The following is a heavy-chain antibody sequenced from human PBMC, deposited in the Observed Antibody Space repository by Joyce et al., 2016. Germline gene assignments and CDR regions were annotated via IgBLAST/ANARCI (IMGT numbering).Heavy chain of an antibody. D-gene: IGHD6-19*01. J-gene: IGHJ4*02. Sequence: QVQLVQPGAEVKKPGASVKVSCKAYGYTFTTYDFNRVRQATGQGLEWNGWMNPKSGNTGYAQKFQGRVTMTRNTSISTDYMEVSSLRSEDTAVYYCARGRKLLDAYISDWSDYWGQGALVTVSS. CDR3: ARGRKLLDAYISDWSDY. CDR2: MNPKSGNT. CDR1: GYTFTTYD. V-gene: IGHV1-8*01.